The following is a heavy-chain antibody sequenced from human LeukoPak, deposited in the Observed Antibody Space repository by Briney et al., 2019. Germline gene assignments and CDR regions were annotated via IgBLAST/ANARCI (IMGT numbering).Heavy chain of an antibody. J-gene: IGHJ4*02. D-gene: IGHD2-2*01. Sequence: PGGSLRLSCEASGYTFTNYGVHWVRQAPGKGLEWVAVISCDGSNKYYADSVKGRFTISRDNCKNTLYLQMNSLRAEDTAVYYCARGVAYCSSTSCPLGYWGQGTLVTVSS. V-gene: IGHV3-30*03. CDR3: ARGVAYCSSTSCPLGY. CDR2: ISCDGSNK. CDR1: GYTFTNYG.